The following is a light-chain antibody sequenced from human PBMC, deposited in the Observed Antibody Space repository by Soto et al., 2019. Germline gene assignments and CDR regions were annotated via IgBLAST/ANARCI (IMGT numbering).Light chain of an antibody. CDR2: AAS. CDR1: QSISSY. J-gene: IGKJ3*01. V-gene: IGKV1-39*01. CDR3: QQSYSTPPFT. Sequence: DIQMTQSPSSLSASVGDRVTITCRASQSISSYLNWYQQKPGKAPKRLIYAASSLQSGVPSRFSGSVSGTDFTLTISSLQPEDFATYYWQQSYSTPPFTFGPGTKVDIK.